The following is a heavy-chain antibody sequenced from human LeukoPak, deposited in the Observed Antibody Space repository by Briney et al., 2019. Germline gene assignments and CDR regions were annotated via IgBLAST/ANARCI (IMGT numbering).Heavy chain of an antibody. CDR3: AKKLSGPCNQYFDC. Sequence: GGSLRLSCAACGFTFSSYAMAWVRQAPGKGLEWVSAISGSGGRTYYADSVKGRFTISRDNSKNTLYLQMNSLRAEDTAVYYCAKKLSGPCNQYFDCWGQGTLVTVSS. J-gene: IGHJ4*02. V-gene: IGHV3-23*01. CDR2: ISGSGGRT. D-gene: IGHD1-14*01. CDR1: GFTFSSYA.